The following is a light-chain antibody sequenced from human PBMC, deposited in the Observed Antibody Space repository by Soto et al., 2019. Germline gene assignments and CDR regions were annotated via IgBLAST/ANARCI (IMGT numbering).Light chain of an antibody. J-gene: IGKJ4*01. CDR2: GAS. CDR3: QQRSSCPLT. CDR1: QSVSSSY. V-gene: IGKV3-20*01. Sequence: EIVLTQSPGTLSLSPGERATLSCRASQSVSSSYLAWYQQKPGQAPRLLIYGASSRATGIPDRFSGSGSGTDFTLTISRLEPEDFAVYYCQQRSSCPLTFGGGTKVDI.